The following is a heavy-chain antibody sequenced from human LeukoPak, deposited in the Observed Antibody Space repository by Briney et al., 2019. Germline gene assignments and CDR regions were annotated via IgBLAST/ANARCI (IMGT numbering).Heavy chain of an antibody. CDR3: ARVSALSYHGMDV. J-gene: IGHJ6*02. V-gene: IGHV4-59*08. D-gene: IGHD3-16*02. CDR1: GGSISSYY. CDR2: IYYSGST. Sequence: PSETLSLTCTVSGGSISSYYWSWIRQPPGKGVEWIGYIYYSGSTNYNPSLKSRVTISVDTSKNQFSLKLSSVTAADTAVYYCARVSALSYHGMDVWGQGTTVTVSS.